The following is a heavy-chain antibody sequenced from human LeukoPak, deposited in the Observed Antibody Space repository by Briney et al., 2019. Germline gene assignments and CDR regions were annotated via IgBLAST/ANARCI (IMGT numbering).Heavy chain of an antibody. CDR3: ARASGAGWFDP. D-gene: IGHD3-10*01. J-gene: IGHJ5*02. V-gene: IGHV4-59*06. CDR2: IYYTGST. Sequence: SETLSLTCTVSGGSISSYYWSWIRQHPGKGLEWIGYIYYTGSTYYNPSLKSRVIISVDTSKNQFSLKLNSVTVADTAVYYCARASGAGWFDPWGQGTLVTVSS. CDR1: GGSISSYY.